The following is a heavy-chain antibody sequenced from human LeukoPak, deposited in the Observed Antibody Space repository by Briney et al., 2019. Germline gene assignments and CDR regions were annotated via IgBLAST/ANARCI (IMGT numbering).Heavy chain of an antibody. D-gene: IGHD6-19*01. CDR3: ARDNIAVARKYYFDY. V-gene: IGHV1-2*02. Sequence: ASVKVSCKASGYTFTGYYMHWVRQAPGQGLEWMGWINPNSGGTNYAQKFQGRVTMARDTSISTAYMELSRLRSDDTAVYYCARDNIAVARKYYFDYWGQGTLVTVSS. J-gene: IGHJ4*02. CDR1: GYTFTGYY. CDR2: INPNSGGT.